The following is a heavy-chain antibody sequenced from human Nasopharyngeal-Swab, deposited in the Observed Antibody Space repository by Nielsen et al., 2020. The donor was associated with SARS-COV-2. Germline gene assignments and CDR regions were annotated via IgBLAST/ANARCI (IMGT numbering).Heavy chain of an antibody. D-gene: IGHD4-17*01. CDR2: IYSGGST. Sequence: GESLKISCAASGFTVSSNYMSWVRQAPGKGLEWVSVIYSGGSTYYADSVKGRFTISRDNSKNTLYLQMNSLRAEDMAVYYCATTTWYYGMDVWGQGTTVTVSS. V-gene: IGHV3-66*01. CDR1: GFTVSSNY. CDR3: ATTTWYYGMDV. J-gene: IGHJ6*02.